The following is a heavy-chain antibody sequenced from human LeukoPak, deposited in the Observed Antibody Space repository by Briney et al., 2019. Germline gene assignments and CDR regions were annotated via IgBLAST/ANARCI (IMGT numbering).Heavy chain of an antibody. J-gene: IGHJ4*02. V-gene: IGHV4-39*01. CDR3: ARHGGSSYGSYHFDF. CDR2: IYYSGST. CDR1: GGSISSSSYY. Sequence: SETLSLTCTVSGGSISSSSYYWGWIRQPPGKGLEWIGTIYYSGSTYYNPSLKSRVTISVDTSKNQFSLKLSSVTAADTAVYYCARHGGSSYGSYHFDFWGQGTLVTVSS. D-gene: IGHD5-18*01.